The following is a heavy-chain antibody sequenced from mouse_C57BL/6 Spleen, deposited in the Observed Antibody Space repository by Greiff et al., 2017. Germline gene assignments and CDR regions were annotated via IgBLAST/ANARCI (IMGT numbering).Heavy chain of an antibody. CDR2: IDPETGGT. D-gene: IGHD2-1*01. Sequence: QVHVKQSGAELVRPGASVTLSCKASGYTFTDYEMHWVKQTPVHGLEWIGAIDPETGGTAYNQKFKGKAILTADKSSSTAYMELRSLTSEDSAVYYCTRGGNSYAMDYWGQGTSVTVSS. J-gene: IGHJ4*01. V-gene: IGHV1-15*01. CDR1: GYTFTDYE. CDR3: TRGGNSYAMDY.